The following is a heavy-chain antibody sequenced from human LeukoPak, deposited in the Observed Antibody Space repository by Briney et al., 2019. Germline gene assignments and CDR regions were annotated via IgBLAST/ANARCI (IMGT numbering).Heavy chain of an antibody. CDR2: ISSSSSNTI. CDR3: ATPAAGPRAEYSHY. Sequence: GGSLRLSCAASGFTFNTYSMNWVRQAPGKGLEWVSSISSSSSNTIYYADSVKGRFTISRDNAKNSLYVQMNSLRVEDTAVYYCATPAAGPRAEYSHYWGQGTLVTVSS. CDR1: GFTFNTYS. D-gene: IGHD6-13*01. J-gene: IGHJ1*01. V-gene: IGHV3-48*04.